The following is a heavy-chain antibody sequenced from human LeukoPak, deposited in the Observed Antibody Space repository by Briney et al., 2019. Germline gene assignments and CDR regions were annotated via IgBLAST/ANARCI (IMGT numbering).Heavy chain of an antibody. CDR2: IRYDGNDK. D-gene: IGHD1-26*01. CDR1: GFIFSSYG. CDR3: AKPFPYSGSFFVDY. V-gene: IGHV3-30*02. Sequence: PGGSLRLSCAASGFIFSSYGMHWVRQAPGKGLEWVAFIRYDGNDKHFADSVKGRFSVSRDNSKNTLYLQMSTLRAEDTAVYYCAKPFPYSGSFFVDYWGQGTLVTVSS. J-gene: IGHJ4*02.